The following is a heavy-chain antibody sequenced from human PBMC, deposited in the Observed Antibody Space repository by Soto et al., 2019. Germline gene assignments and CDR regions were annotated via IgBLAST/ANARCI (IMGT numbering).Heavy chain of an antibody. CDR3: ATRRLGVVGRRAYYGMDI. CDR2: IIPVFGIV. CDR1: GGTLSNSA. Sequence: QLQLAQSGADVKKAGSSVKVSCKASGGTLSNSAFSWVRQAPGQGLEWMGGIIPVFGIVNYAQRFQDRVTITAVESTSTADMELRSLTSEDTAVYYCATRRLGVVGRRAYYGMDIWGPGTAFTV. V-gene: IGHV1-69*01. J-gene: IGHJ6*02. D-gene: IGHD3-3*01.